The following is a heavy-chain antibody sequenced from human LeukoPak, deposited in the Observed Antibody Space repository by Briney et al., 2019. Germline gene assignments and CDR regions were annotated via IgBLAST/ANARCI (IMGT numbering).Heavy chain of an antibody. Sequence: SETLSLTCSVSRYSISSGYYWAWIRQPPGKGLEWIGSVYHSGSAYYNASLKSRVTISVDRSKNQFFLRLGSVTAADTAVYYCVRVGGYGYHYYYMDVWGNGTTVTVSS. V-gene: IGHV4-38-2*02. J-gene: IGHJ6*03. CDR3: VRVGGYGYHYYYMDV. D-gene: IGHD5-12*01. CDR2: VYHSGSA. CDR1: RYSISSGYY.